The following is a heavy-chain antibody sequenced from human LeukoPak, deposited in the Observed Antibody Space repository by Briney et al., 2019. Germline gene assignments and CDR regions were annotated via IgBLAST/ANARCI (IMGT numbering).Heavy chain of an antibody. V-gene: IGHV4-30-4*08. Sequence: SETLSLTCTVSGGSISSSTYYWGWIRQPPGKGLEWIGYIYYSGSTYYNPSLKSRVIISVDTSKNQFSLKLSSVTAADTAVYYCARERPAVGYCSSTRCYRWFDPWGQGTVVTVSS. CDR3: ARERPAVGYCSSTRCYRWFDP. J-gene: IGHJ5*02. CDR2: IYYSGST. CDR1: GGSISSSTYY. D-gene: IGHD2-2*01.